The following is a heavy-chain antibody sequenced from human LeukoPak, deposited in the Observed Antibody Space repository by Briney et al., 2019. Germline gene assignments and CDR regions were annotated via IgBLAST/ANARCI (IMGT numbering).Heavy chain of an antibody. V-gene: IGHV4-4*02. CDR1: GGSISSSNW. CDR2: VYHSGST. J-gene: IGHJ5*02. CDR3: ARRGTEYYDILTGYYRYNWFDP. Sequence: SETLSLICAVSGGSISSSNWWNWVRQPPGKGLEWIGEVYHSGSTHYNPSLKSRVTISVDTSKNQFSLKLSSVTAADTAVYYCARRGTEYYDILTGYYRYNWFDPWGQGTLVTVSS. D-gene: IGHD3-9*01.